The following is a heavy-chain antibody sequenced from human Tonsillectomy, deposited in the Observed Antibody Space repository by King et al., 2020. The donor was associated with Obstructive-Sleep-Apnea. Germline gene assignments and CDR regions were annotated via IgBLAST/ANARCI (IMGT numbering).Heavy chain of an antibody. CDR3: ARAPAPYYYDSSGNPEMDV. J-gene: IGHJ6*02. Sequence: VQLVESGGGLVQPGGSLRLSCAASGFTVSSNYMSWVRQAPGKGLEWVSVIYSGGSTYYADSVKGRFTISRDNSKNTLYLQMKSLRAEDTAVYYCARAPAPYYYDSSGNPEMDVWGQGTTVTVSS. D-gene: IGHD3-22*01. V-gene: IGHV3-66*01. CDR1: GFTVSSNY. CDR2: IYSGGST.